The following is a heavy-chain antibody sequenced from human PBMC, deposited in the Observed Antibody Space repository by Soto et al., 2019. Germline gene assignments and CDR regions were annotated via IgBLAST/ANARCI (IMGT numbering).Heavy chain of an antibody. V-gene: IGHV1-2*02. D-gene: IGHD3-22*01. J-gene: IGHJ5*02. CDR1: GYIFTGYY. Sequence: QVQLVQSGAEVKKPGASVKVSCKASGYIFTGYYMHWLRQAPGQGLEWMGWFNPNSGGTKYAQKFQGRVTMTNDTSINTAYMELSGLISDDTDVYYCARGDFDSSANYYAGWFDPWGQGTLVTVSS. CDR2: FNPNSGGT. CDR3: ARGDFDSSANYYAGWFDP.